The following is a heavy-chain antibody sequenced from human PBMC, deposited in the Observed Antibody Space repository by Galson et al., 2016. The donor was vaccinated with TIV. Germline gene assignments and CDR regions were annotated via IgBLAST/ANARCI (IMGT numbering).Heavy chain of an antibody. CDR2: INRSGST. Sequence: SETLSLTCTVSGDSMTSGSYYWNWIRQPAGKGLEWIGEINRSGSTNYNPSLKSRVTISVDTSKNLFSLKLSSVTAADTAVYYCAMRITVADDYWGQGTLVTVSS. J-gene: IGHJ4*02. V-gene: IGHV4-61*10. CDR1: GDSMTSGSYY. D-gene: IGHD6-19*01. CDR3: AMRITVADDY.